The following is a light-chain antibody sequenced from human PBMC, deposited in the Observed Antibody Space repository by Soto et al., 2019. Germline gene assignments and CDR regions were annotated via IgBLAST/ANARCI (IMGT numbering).Light chain of an antibody. CDR2: AAF. J-gene: IGKJ5*01. Sequence: DTQMTQSPSSVSASVGDRVTISCRASEDINSRLAWYQQKPGNAPKLLIYAAFILQSGVPSRFSGYGSGTDFTLSISSLQPEDFATYYCQQADSFPITFGQGTRLGIK. V-gene: IGKV1-12*01. CDR1: EDINSR. CDR3: QQADSFPIT.